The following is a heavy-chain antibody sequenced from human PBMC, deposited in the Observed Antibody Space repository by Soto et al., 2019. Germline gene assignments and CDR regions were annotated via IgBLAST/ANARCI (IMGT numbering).Heavy chain of an antibody. J-gene: IGHJ6*02. CDR2: MNVADGYT. D-gene: IGHD1-26*01. CDR1: GFSFIGYV. V-gene: IGHV1-3*01. CDR3: AKDVIVDWVGLDV. Sequence: ASVKVSCKASGFSFIGYVVHWVRQTPGQRLEWMGYMNVADGYTYYSPRFQGRVTFVMDTSANTGYMDLRSLRSEDTAVSYCAKDVIVDWVGLDVWGQGTTVTVSS.